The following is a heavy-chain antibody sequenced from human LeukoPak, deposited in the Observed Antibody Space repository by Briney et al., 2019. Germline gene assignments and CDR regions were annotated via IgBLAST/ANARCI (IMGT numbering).Heavy chain of an antibody. V-gene: IGHV4-30-4*01. CDR3: ARGSSHGTIRAFDI. D-gene: IGHD1-14*01. Sequence: SETLSLTCTVSGGSISSGDYYWSSIRQPPGKGLEWIGYIYYSGSTYYNPSLKSRVTISVDTSKNQFSLKLSSVTAADTAVYYCARGSSHGTIRAFDIWGQGTMVTVSS. CDR2: IYYSGST. J-gene: IGHJ3*02. CDR1: GGSISSGDYY.